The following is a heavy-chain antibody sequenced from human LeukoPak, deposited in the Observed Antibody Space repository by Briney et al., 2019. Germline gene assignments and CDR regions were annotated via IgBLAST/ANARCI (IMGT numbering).Heavy chain of an antibody. CDR2: ISVSGDST. D-gene: IGHD6-13*01. V-gene: IGHV3-23*01. Sequence: GGSLRLSCAASGFTFSSYAMSWVRQAPGKGLEWVSSISVSGDSTDYADSVKGRFTISRDNSKNTLYLQMNSLRAEDTAVYYCARDRSSSSWTDYFDYWGQGTLVTVSS. J-gene: IGHJ4*02. CDR1: GFTFSSYA. CDR3: ARDRSSSSWTDYFDY.